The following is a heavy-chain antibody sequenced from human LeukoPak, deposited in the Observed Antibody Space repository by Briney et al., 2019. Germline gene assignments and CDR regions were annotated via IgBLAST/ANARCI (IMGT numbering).Heavy chain of an antibody. V-gene: IGHV4-39*07. Sequence: SETLSLTCTVSGGSIRSWNDYWGWIRQPPGKGLEYIGSIYYTGTTYYKSSLKSRVTISVDTSKNQFSLNLNSVTAADTAVYYCALWGYFDSSGRHFWGRGTLVTVSS. J-gene: IGHJ4*02. CDR1: GGSIRSWNDY. D-gene: IGHD3-22*01. CDR3: ALWGYFDSSGRHF. CDR2: IYYTGTT.